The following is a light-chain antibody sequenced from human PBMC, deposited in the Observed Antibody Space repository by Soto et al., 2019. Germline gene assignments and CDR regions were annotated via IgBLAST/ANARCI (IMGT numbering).Light chain of an antibody. V-gene: IGKV4-1*01. CDR1: ESVLYIPTNKNY. Sequence: DILMTQSPDSLAVSLGERATINCRSSESVLYIPTNKNYLAWYQQKPGQPPKLLIYWASTREFGVPDRFSGSGSGTDFTLTISSLQAEDVAVYYCQQRSNWPITFGQGTRLEIK. CDR2: WAS. CDR3: QQRSNWPIT. J-gene: IGKJ5*01.